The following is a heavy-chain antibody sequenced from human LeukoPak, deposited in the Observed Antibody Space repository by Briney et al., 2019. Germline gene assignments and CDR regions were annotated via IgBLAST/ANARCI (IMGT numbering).Heavy chain of an antibody. Sequence: GESLKISCKGSGYSFTSYWIGWVRQMPGKGLEWMGIIYPGDSDTRYSPSFQGQVTISADKSISTAYLQWSSLKASDTAMYYCASQTGHCSSTSCSSFDYWGQGTLVTVSS. J-gene: IGHJ4*02. CDR3: ASQTGHCSSTSCSSFDY. V-gene: IGHV5-51*01. D-gene: IGHD2-2*01. CDR1: GYSFTSYW. CDR2: IYPGDSDT.